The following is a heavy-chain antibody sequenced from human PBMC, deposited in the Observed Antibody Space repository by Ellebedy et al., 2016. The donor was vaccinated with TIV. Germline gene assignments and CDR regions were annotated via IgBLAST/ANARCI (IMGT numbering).Heavy chain of an antibody. J-gene: IGHJ4*02. Sequence: SGPTLVKPTQTLTLTCPFSGFSLSPSLLGVGWTRQPPGEALEWLALIYWDDDKRYSPSLKSRLTITKDTSKNQVVLTMTNMDPVDTATYYCKHKGSRSLFDYWGQGSLVTVSS. V-gene: IGHV2-5*02. CDR1: GFSLSPSLLG. CDR2: IYWDDDK. D-gene: IGHD6-6*01. CDR3: KHKGSRSLFDY.